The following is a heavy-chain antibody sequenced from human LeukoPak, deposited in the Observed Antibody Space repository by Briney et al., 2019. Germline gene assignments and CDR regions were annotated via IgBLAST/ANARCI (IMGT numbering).Heavy chain of an antibody. J-gene: IGHJ3*02. V-gene: IGHV4-59*08. CDR3: ARPFYDIEDAFDI. CDR2: IYYSGST. Sequence: SETLSLTCTVSGGSISSYYWSWIRQPPGKGLEWSGYIYYSGSTNYNPSLKSRVTISVDTSKNQFSLKLSSVTAADTAVYYCARPFYDIEDAFDIWGQGTMVTVSS. CDR1: GGSISSYY. D-gene: IGHD3-9*01.